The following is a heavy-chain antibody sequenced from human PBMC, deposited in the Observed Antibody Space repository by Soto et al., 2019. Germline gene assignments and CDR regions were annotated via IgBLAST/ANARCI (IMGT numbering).Heavy chain of an antibody. CDR3: VRDRDFALWFGESNNWFDP. CDR2: IWYDGSNK. V-gene: IGHV3-33*01. J-gene: IGHJ5*02. Sequence: GGSLRLSCAASGFTFSSYGMHWVRQAPGKGLEWVAVIWYDGSNKYYADSVKGRFTISRDNSKNTLYLQMNSLRAEGTAVYYCVRDRDFALWFGESNNWFDPWGQGTLVTVSS. CDR1: GFTFSSYG. D-gene: IGHD3-10*01.